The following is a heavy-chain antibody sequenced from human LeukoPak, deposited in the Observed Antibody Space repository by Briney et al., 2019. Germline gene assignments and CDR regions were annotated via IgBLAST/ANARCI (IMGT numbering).Heavy chain of an antibody. CDR3: ARLYYDSSGYYYYFDY. CDR1: GGSFSTSSYY. D-gene: IGHD3-22*01. Sequence: KPSETLSLTCTVSGGSFSTSSYYWSWIRQPPGKGLEWIGYIYYSGSTNYNPSLKSRVTISVDTSKNQFSLKLSSVTAADTAVYYCARLYYDSSGYYYYFDYWGQGTLVTVSS. CDR2: IYYSGST. J-gene: IGHJ4*02. V-gene: IGHV4-61*01.